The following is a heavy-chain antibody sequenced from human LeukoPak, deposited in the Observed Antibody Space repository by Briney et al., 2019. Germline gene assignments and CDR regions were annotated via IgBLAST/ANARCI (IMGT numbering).Heavy chain of an antibody. CDR2: IYSDGST. J-gene: IGHJ4*02. V-gene: IGHV3-66*01. D-gene: IGHD2-21*02. CDR1: GFTFTDYA. CDR3: ARGYSSRAGTTDCCPLDY. Sequence: GGSLRLSCAASGFTFTDYAMTWVRQVPGRGLERVSTIYSDGSTYYADSVKGRFTISRDNSKNTLYLQMSSLRVEDTAVYYCARGYSSRAGTTDCCPLDYWGQGILVTVSS.